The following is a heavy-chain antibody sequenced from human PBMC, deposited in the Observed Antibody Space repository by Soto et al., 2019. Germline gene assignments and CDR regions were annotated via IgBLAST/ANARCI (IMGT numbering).Heavy chain of an antibody. CDR2: IYWDDDK. D-gene: IGHD4-17*01. CDR1: GFSLNTNGVG. V-gene: IGHV2-5*02. J-gene: IGHJ3*02. Sequence: QITLKESGPTLVKPTQTLTLTCTFSGFSLNTNGVGVGWIRQPPGKALEWLVIIYWDDDKRYSPYLKSRLTITKDTYKNQVVLTMTNVDPVYTATYYCAHARRGDYKWGAFPIWGQGTMVTVSS. CDR3: AHARRGDYKWGAFPI.